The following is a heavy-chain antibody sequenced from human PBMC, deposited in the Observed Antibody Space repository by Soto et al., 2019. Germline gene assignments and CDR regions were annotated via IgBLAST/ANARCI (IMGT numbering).Heavy chain of an antibody. CDR1: GFTFSSYE. CDR2: ISSSGSTI. CDR3: AARARITMVRGVIDWFDP. D-gene: IGHD3-10*01. Sequence: PGGSLRLSCAASGFTFSSYEMNWVRQAPGKGLEWVSYISSSGSTIYYADSVKGRFTISRDNAKNSLYLQMNSLRAEDTAVYYCAARARITMVRGVIDWFDPWGQGTLVTVSS. J-gene: IGHJ5*02. V-gene: IGHV3-48*03.